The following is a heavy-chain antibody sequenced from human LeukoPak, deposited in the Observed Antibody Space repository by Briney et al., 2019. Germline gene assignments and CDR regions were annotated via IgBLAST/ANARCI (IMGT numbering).Heavy chain of an antibody. V-gene: IGHV1-69*13. D-gene: IGHD3-9*01. J-gene: IGHJ4*02. CDR1: GGTFIIYA. CDR2: IIPIFGTA. CDR3: ARDQRYFDWSPDGFDY. Sequence: ASVTVSCKASGGTFIIYAISWVRQAPGQGREWMGGIIPIFGTANYAQKFQGRVTITADESTSTAYMELSSLRSEDTAVYYCARDQRYFDWSPDGFDYWGQGTLVTVSS.